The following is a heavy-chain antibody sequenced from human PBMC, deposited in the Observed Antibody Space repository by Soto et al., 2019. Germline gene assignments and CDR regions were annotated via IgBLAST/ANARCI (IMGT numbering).Heavy chain of an antibody. Sequence: SETLSLTCTVSGGSISSSSYYWGWIRQPPGKGLEWIGSIYYSGYTYYNPSLKSRVTISVDTSKNQFSLKLSSVTPEDTAVYYCARQRAGPAGYYYYYGMDVWGQGTTVT. D-gene: IGHD6-19*01. CDR1: GGSISSSSYY. V-gene: IGHV4-39*01. CDR3: ARQRAGPAGYYYYYGMDV. CDR2: IYYSGYT. J-gene: IGHJ6*02.